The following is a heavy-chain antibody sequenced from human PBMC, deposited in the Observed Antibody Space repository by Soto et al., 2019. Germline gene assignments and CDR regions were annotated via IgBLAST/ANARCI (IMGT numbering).Heavy chain of an antibody. CDR1: GGSFSGYY. CDR3: ARGLTGQAAAGIGYSDY. V-gene: IGHV4-34*01. Sequence: PSETLSLTCAVYGGSFSGYYWSWVRQPPGKGLEWIGEINHSGSTNYNPSLKSRVTISVDTSKNQFSLKLSSVTAADTAVYYCARGLTGQAAAGIGYSDYWGQGTLVTVSS. J-gene: IGHJ4*02. D-gene: IGHD6-13*01. CDR2: INHSGST.